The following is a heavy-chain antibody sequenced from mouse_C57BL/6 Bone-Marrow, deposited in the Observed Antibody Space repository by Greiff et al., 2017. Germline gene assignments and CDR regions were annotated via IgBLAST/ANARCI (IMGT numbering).Heavy chain of an antibody. CDR2: IYPGDGAT. J-gene: IGHJ3*01. D-gene: IGHD3-2*02. CDR1: GYAFSSSW. V-gene: IGHV1-82*01. Sequence: QVQLQQSGPELVKPGASVKISCKASGYAFSSSWMNWVKQRPGKGLEWIGRIYPGDGATNDSGQFKGKATLTADKSSSTAYMQLSSLTSEDSAVYFCARGGSSGPFAYWGQGTLVTVSA. CDR3: ARGGSSGPFAY.